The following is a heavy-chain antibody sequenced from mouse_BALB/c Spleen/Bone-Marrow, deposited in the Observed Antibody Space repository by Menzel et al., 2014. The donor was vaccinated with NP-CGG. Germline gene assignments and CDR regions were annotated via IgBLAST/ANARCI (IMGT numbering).Heavy chain of an antibody. Sequence: EVQLQQSGPELMKPGASVTISCKASGYSFTSYYIHWVKQNHGKSLEWIGYIDPFNGVTIYNQKFKGKATLTADKSSSTAFMHLSSLTSEDSAVYYCARRVITTGPGFAYWGQGTLVTVSA. V-gene: IGHV1S135*01. D-gene: IGHD2-4*01. CDR2: IDPFNGVT. CDR3: ARRVITTGPGFAY. CDR1: GYSFTSYY. J-gene: IGHJ3*01.